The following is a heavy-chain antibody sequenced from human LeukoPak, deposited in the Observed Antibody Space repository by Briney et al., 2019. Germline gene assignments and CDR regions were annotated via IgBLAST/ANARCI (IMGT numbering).Heavy chain of an antibody. V-gene: IGHV3-48*01. CDR3: ASDAVQADTPFYFDI. D-gene: IGHD2-15*01. Sequence: PGGSLRLSCSPSGFTLASYSMSWVRQAPGKGLQWVSFISGSGNNVLYADSVKGRFTISRDNAENSLYLQMDSLRVEDTAVYYCASDAVQADTPFYFDIWGQGALVTVSS. J-gene: IGHJ4*02. CDR1: GFTLASYS. CDR2: ISGSGNNV.